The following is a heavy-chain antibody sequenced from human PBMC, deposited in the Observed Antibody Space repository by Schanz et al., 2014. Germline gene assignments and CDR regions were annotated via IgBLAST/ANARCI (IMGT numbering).Heavy chain of an antibody. V-gene: IGHV4-4*02. Sequence: QVQLQESGPGLVKPSETLSLTCAVSGVSIRNNNWWSWVRQPPGKGLEWIGTIYHTGTTNYNPSLNSRVTMSLDSSKNQFSLKLSSVTAADTAVYYCARGHDYFWGSYRRSPWGYFDLWGRGSLXTVSS. CDR1: GVSIRNNNW. CDR3: ARGHDYFWGSYRRSPWGYFDL. D-gene: IGHD3-16*02. J-gene: IGHJ2*01. CDR2: IYHTGTT.